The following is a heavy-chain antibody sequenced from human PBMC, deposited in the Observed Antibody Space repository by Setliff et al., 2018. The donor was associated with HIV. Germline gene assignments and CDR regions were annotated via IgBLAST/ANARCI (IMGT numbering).Heavy chain of an antibody. CDR1: GGSISSDGYY. D-gene: IGHD3-16*01. CDR3: ARALRWGSGPGAFDI. Sequence: SETLSLTCTVSGGSISSDGYYWTWFRQHPGKGLEWIGYIYYSGSTYYNPSLKSRVIISVDTSKNQFSLKLSSVTAADTAVYYCARALRWGSGPGAFDIWGQGTMVTVSS. J-gene: IGHJ3*02. V-gene: IGHV4-31*03. CDR2: IYYSGST.